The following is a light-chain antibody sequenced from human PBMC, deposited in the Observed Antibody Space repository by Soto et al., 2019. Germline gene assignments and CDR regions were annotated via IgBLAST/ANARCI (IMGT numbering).Light chain of an antibody. CDR2: GAS. V-gene: IGKV3-15*01. J-gene: IGKJ1*01. Sequence: EIVMTPSPATLSVSPGERATLCCRASQSVSNILAWYQQKPGQAPRFLIYGASRRATGTPASLSGRGSGTEFTLTISSLQSADFAVYYCPQYNNWWTFGQGTKVDIK. CDR3: PQYNNWWT. CDR1: QSVSNI.